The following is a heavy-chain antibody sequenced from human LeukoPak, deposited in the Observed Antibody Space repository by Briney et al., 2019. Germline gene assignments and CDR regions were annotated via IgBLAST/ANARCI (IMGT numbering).Heavy chain of an antibody. J-gene: IGHJ4*02. Sequence: GGSLRLSCAASGFTFDDYAMHWVRQAPGKGLERVSGISWNSGSIGYADSVKGRFTISRDNAKNSLYLQMNSLRAEDTALYYCAKAGIGDFWSGYYTTFDYWGQGTPVTVSS. CDR3: AKAGIGDFWSGYYTTFDY. D-gene: IGHD3-3*01. V-gene: IGHV3-9*01. CDR2: ISWNSGSI. CDR1: GFTFDDYA.